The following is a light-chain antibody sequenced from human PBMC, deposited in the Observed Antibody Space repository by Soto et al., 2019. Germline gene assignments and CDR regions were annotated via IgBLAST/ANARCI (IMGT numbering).Light chain of an antibody. Sequence: QSVLTQPASVSGSPGQSIAISCTGTSSDVGGYNYVSWYQQHPGKAPKLIIYXXSNRPSXVSNXFXGSKSGNTASLTISGLQAEDEADYFCSSYTARSTLAFGGGTKLTVL. CDR2: XXS. CDR1: SSDVGGYNY. J-gene: IGLJ3*02. V-gene: IGLV2-14*01. CDR3: SSYTARSTLA.